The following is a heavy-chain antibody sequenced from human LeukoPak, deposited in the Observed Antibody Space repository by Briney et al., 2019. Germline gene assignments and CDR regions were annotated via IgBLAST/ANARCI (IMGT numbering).Heavy chain of an antibody. Sequence: GGSLRLSCAASGFTFSSYWMSWVRQAPGKGLEWVANIKQGGSEKYYVDSVKGRFTISRDNAKNSLYLQMNSLRAEDTAVYYCARGGGYSYGSFDYWGQGTLVTVSS. V-gene: IGHV3-7*01. J-gene: IGHJ4*02. CDR1: GFTFSSYW. D-gene: IGHD5-18*01. CDR3: ARGGGYSYGSFDY. CDR2: IKQGGSEK.